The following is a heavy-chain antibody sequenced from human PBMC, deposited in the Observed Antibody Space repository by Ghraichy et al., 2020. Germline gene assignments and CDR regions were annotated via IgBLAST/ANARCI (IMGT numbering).Heavy chain of an antibody. Sequence: SETLSLTCTVSGGSISSSSYYWGWIRQPPGKGLEWIGSIYYSGSTYYNPSLKSRVTISVDTSKNQFSLKLSSVTAADTAVYYCARPAGSGYYHDFDAFDIWGQGTMVTVSS. J-gene: IGHJ3*02. CDR2: IYYSGST. CDR1: GGSISSSSYY. V-gene: IGHV4-39*01. CDR3: ARPAGSGYYHDFDAFDI. D-gene: IGHD3-22*01.